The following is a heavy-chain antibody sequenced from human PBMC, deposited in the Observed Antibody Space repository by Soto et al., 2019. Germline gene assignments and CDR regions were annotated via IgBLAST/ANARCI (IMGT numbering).Heavy chain of an antibody. D-gene: IGHD2-2*01. CDR2: VSGNNGAS. CDR1: GYTSADFG. CDR3: VRDQKYFRVNGNWFDS. Sequence: GASVKVSCKASGYTSADFGTSWVRQAPGQGLEWMGWVSGNNGASNPAPKVQGRITMTLDTSTGVSYMALRSLRSDDTAIYYCVRDQKYFRVNGNWFDSWGQGTLVTVYS. V-gene: IGHV1-18*04. J-gene: IGHJ5*01.